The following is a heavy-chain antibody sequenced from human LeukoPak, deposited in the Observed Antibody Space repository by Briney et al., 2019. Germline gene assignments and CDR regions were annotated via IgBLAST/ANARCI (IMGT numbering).Heavy chain of an antibody. Sequence: SVKVSCKASGGTFSSYAISWVRQAPGQGLEWMGGILPIFGTANYAQKFQGRVTLTADESTSTAYMELSSLRSEDTAVYYCARFRQWLANDAFDIWGQGTMVTVSS. J-gene: IGHJ3*02. D-gene: IGHD6-19*01. CDR3: ARFRQWLANDAFDI. CDR1: GGTFSSYA. CDR2: ILPIFGTA. V-gene: IGHV1-69*13.